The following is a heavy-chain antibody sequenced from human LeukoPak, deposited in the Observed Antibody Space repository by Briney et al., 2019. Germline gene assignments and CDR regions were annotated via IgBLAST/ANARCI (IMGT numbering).Heavy chain of an antibody. D-gene: IGHD2-2*01. Sequence: PGGSLRLSCAASGFTFSSYGMHWVRQAPGKGLEWVAFIRYDGSNKYYADSVKGRFTISRDNSKNTLYLQMNSLRAEDTAVYYCAHQYQLLGSYYYGMDVWGQGTTVTVSS. CDR1: GFTFSSYG. CDR2: IRYDGSNK. J-gene: IGHJ6*02. V-gene: IGHV3-30*02. CDR3: AHQYQLLGSYYYGMDV.